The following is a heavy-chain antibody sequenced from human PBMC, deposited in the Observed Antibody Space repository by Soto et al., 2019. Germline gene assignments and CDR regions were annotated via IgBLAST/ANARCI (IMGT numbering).Heavy chain of an antibody. CDR2: FRTGGDDGTT. D-gene: IGHD3-10*01. Sequence: LRLSCAASGFIFSSYSMSWVRQAPGKGLEWVSGFRTGGDDGTTYYADSVKGRFTISRDNSKNTLFLQMNSLRAEDTAIYYCAKKVNSGPGSQYFDYWGQGTLVTVSS. J-gene: IGHJ4*02. CDR3: AKKVNSGPGSQYFDY. CDR1: GFIFSSYS. V-gene: IGHV3-23*01.